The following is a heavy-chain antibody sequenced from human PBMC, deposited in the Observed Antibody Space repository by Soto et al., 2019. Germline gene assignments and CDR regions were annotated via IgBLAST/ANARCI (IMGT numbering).Heavy chain of an antibody. V-gene: IGHV4-59*08. J-gene: IGHJ4*02. Sequence: SEPLALTCTGSGCSIISYDWSWIRQPPGRGLEWIGYIYNSGSTTYNPSLKSRVTISADMSKNQLSLQLRSVTAADTAVYYAVGEIPGGFRFDDWGQGTLVTV. D-gene: IGHD3-16*01. CDR1: GCSIISYD. CDR3: VGEIPGGFRFDD. CDR2: IYNSGST.